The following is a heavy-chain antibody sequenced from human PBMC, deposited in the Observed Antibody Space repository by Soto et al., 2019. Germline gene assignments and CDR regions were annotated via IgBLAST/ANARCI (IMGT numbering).Heavy chain of an antibody. CDR1: GFDFSSYG. CDR3: AREPVGPDYAMDV. Sequence: QMQLVESGGSVVQPGTSLRLSCAAFGFDFSSYGMHWVRQTPGKGLEWVAVLGFDGGGRYYADSVKGRFTISRDNAKKMLYLQMDSLRGEDTALYYCAREPVGPDYAMDVWGQGTTVTVSS. J-gene: IGHJ6*02. CDR2: LGFDGGGR. D-gene: IGHD1-26*01. V-gene: IGHV3-33*01.